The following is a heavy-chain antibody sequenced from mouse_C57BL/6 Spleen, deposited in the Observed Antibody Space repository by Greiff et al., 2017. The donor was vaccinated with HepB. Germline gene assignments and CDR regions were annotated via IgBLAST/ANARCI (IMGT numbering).Heavy chain of an antibody. CDR3: ARAYDYFSFAY. Sequence: ESGPGLVKPSQSLSLTCSVTGYSITSGYYWNWIRQFPGNKLEWMGYISYDGSNNYKPSLKNRISITRDTSKNQFFLKLNSVTTEDTATYSSARAYDYFSFAYWGQGPLLPVSA. V-gene: IGHV3-6*01. D-gene: IGHD2-4*01. CDR2: ISYDGSN. J-gene: IGHJ3*01. CDR1: GYSITSGYY.